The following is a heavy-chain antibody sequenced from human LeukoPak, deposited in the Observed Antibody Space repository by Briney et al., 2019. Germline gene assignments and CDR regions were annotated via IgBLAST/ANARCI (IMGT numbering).Heavy chain of an antibody. CDR3: AREPRPRGGWFVSD. CDR1: GYRFTDYY. CDR2: INPNSGDT. J-gene: IGHJ4*02. D-gene: IGHD6-19*01. Sequence: ASVKVSCKASGYRFTDYYIHWVRQAPGQGLEWMGWINPNSGDTRYAQKFQGRVTMTRDTSITTAYMEVSRLRSDDTAVYYCAREPRPRGGWFVSDWGQGTLLTVFS. V-gene: IGHV1-2*02.